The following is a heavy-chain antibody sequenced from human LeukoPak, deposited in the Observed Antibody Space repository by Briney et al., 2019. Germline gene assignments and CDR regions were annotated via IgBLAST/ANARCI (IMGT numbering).Heavy chain of an antibody. CDR3: ARDTSTVTNREFDY. CDR1: GXTFSSYN. V-gene: IGHV3-21*01. CDR2: ISSDTSYI. D-gene: IGHD4-17*01. J-gene: IGHJ4*02. Sequence: GGSLRLSCAASGXTFSSYNMNWVRQAPGKGLEWVSLISSDTSYIHHADSVKGRFTISRDNAKNSVFLQMNSLRAEDTAVYYCARDTSTVTNREFDYWGQGTLVTVSS.